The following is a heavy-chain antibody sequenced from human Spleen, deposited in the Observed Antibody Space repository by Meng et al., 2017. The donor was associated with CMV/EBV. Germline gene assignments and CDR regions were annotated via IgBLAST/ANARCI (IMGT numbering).Heavy chain of an antibody. Sequence: ASVKVSCKASGYTFISYHMHWVRQAPGQGLEWMGWINANSGGTNNAQRFQGRVTMTRDASISTIYMELSGLTYDDTAVYYCARDRKGSLAPRRARGGMDVWGQGTTVTVSS. CDR2: INANSGGT. J-gene: IGHJ6*02. V-gene: IGHV1-2*02. CDR3: ARDRKGSLAPRRARGGMDV. CDR1: GYTFISYH. D-gene: IGHD6-6*01.